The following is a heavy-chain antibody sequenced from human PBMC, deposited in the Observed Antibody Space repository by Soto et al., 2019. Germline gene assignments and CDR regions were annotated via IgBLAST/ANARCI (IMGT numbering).Heavy chain of an antibody. CDR1: GYTFTSYY. CDR3: ARDGRGRGDSYGYIS. CDR2: INPSGGST. Sequence: QVQLVQSGAEVKKPGASVKVSCKASGYTFTSYYMHWVRQAPGQGLEWMGIINPSGGSTSYAQKFQGRVTMDRDTSTRTVYMELSSLRSEDTAVYYCARDGRGRGDSYGYISWGQGTLVTVSS. V-gene: IGHV1-46*01. J-gene: IGHJ5*02. D-gene: IGHD5-18*01.